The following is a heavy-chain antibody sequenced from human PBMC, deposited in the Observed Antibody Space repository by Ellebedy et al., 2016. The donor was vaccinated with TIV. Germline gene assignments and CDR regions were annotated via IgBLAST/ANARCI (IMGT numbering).Heavy chain of an antibody. CDR3: ARHGIYTGIDQ. V-gene: IGHV3-74*01. CDR1: GFTFSSYA. D-gene: IGHD1-14*01. Sequence: GESLKISCAASGFTFSSYAMHWVRQAPGKGLVWVSRINSDGSSTNYADSVKGRFTISRDNAKNTLYLQMNSLRAEDTAVYYCARHGIYTGIDQWGQGTLVTVSS. CDR2: INSDGSST. J-gene: IGHJ4*02.